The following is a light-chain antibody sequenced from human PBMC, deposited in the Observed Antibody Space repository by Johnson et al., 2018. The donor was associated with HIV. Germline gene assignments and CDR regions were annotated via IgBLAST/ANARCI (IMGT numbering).Light chain of an antibody. CDR1: SSNIGNNY. Sequence: QSVLTQPPSVSAAPGQRVTISCSGSSSNIGNNYVSWYQQVPGAAPKLLIYDNNRRPSGIPDRFSGSKSGTSATLGITGLQTGDEADYYCGTWDSSLSTAFFGTGNKVTVL. V-gene: IGLV1-51*01. J-gene: IGLJ1*01. CDR3: GTWDSSLSTAF. CDR2: DNN.